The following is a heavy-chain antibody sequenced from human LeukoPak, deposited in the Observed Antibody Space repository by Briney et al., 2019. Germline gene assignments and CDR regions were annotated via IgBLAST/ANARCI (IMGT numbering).Heavy chain of an antibody. J-gene: IGHJ4*02. CDR2: INHSGST. CDR1: GGSFSGYY. D-gene: IGHD6-13*01. CDR3: ARGAAAGNDDY. V-gene: IGHV4-34*01. Sequence: SETLSLTCAVYGGSFSGYYWSWIRQPPGKGLEWIGEINHSGSTNYNPSLKSRVTISVDTSKNQFSLKLSSVTAADTAVYYCARGAAAGNDDYWGQGTLVTVSS.